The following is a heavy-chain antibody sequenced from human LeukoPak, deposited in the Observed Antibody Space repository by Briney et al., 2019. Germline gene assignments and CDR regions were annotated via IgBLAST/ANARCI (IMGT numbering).Heavy chain of an antibody. CDR1: GDSFSTYY. CDR3: ARGGYERPDNWFDP. D-gene: IGHD1-1*01. CDR2: IHTSGST. V-gene: IGHV4-4*07. Sequence: SETLSLTCTVSGDSFSTYYWSWIRQPAGKGLEWIGHIHTSGSTNYNPSLKSRVTMSVDTSKNQFSLKLSSVTAADTAVYYCARGGYERPDNWFDPWGQGTLVTVSS. J-gene: IGHJ5*02.